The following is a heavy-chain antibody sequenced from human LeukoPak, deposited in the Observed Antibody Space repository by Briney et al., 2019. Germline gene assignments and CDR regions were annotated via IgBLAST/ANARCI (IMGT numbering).Heavy chain of an antibody. Sequence: GASVKVSCKASGVTFSNYAFSWVRHAPGQGLEWMAETIPLFGVRKYAEKFQGRVTITPDATTNTVFLDLTSLRSEDTAVYCCAARIYAPGDVGWFDPWGQGTLVTVSS. CDR2: TIPLFGVR. CDR1: GVTFSNYA. V-gene: IGHV1-69*13. CDR3: AARIYAPGDVGWFDP. D-gene: IGHD2/OR15-2a*01. J-gene: IGHJ5*02.